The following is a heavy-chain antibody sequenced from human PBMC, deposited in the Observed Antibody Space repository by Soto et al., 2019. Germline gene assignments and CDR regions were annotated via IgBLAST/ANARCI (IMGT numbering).Heavy chain of an antibody. CDR3: TRAGIAGYYYALDV. V-gene: IGHV4-4*07. J-gene: IGHJ6*02. CDR2: IYSSGTT. CDR1: AGSISTHY. Sequence: SETLSLTCTVSAGSISTHYWSWIRRPAGKGLEWIGRIYSSGTTNYNPSLKSRVTMSVDPSKNQFSLRLSSVTAADTAVYYCTRAGIAGYYYALDVWGQGTTVTVSS. D-gene: IGHD6-13*01.